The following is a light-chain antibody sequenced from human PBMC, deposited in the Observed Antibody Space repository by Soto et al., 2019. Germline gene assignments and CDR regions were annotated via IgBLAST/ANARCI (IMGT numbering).Light chain of an antibody. CDR2: GAS. CDR1: QSVSSN. J-gene: IGKJ2*01. Sequence: EIVMTQSPATLSVSPGERAALSCRASQSVSSNFAWYQQKPGQAPRLLIYGASTRATGIPARFSGSRSGTEFTLTMSSLQSEDFAVYYCQQYNNWPYTFGQGTKLEIK. CDR3: QQYNNWPYT. V-gene: IGKV3-15*01.